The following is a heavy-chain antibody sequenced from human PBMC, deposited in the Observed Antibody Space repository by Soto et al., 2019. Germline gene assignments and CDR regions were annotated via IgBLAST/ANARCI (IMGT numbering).Heavy chain of an antibody. J-gene: IGHJ4*02. CDR3: ARGISLIVEVQRDAPDKYYFDS. V-gene: IGHV4-34*01. Sequence: SETLSLTCAVYVGSFSGHFWSWIRQPPGKGLEWIGEINHSGSTNFNPSLKSRVTISVDTSKNQFSLKVNSLTAADTAVYYCARGISLIVEVQRDAPDKYYFDSWGQGTVVTVSS. CDR2: INHSGST. CDR1: VGSFSGHF. D-gene: IGHD2-21*01.